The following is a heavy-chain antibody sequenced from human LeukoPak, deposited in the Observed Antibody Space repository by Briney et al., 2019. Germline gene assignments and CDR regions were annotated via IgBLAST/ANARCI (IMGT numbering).Heavy chain of an antibody. J-gene: IGHJ4*02. CDR2: IRSKANSYAT. CDR1: GFTFSDST. Sequence: PGGSLRLSCAASGFTFSDSTIHWVRQASEKGLEWVGRIRSKANSYATTYAASVKGRFTISRDDSKNTAYLQMDSLKTEDTAVYYCQGKYSSGWYIDSWGQGTLVTVSS. D-gene: IGHD6-19*01. V-gene: IGHV3-73*01. CDR3: QGKYSSGWYIDS.